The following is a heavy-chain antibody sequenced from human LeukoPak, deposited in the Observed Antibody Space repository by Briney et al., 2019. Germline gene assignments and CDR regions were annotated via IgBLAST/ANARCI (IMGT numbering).Heavy chain of an antibody. V-gene: IGHV3-64*01. Sequence: GGSLRLSCAASGFTFSSYAMHWVRQAPGKGLECVSAISSNGGSTYYANSVKGRFAISRDNSKNTLYLQMGSLRAEDMAVYYCARDVVAAGYTGYYYYGMDVWGQGTTVTVSS. CDR2: ISSNGGST. CDR3: ARDVVAAGYTGYYYYGMDV. D-gene: IGHD6-13*01. J-gene: IGHJ6*02. CDR1: GFTFSSYA.